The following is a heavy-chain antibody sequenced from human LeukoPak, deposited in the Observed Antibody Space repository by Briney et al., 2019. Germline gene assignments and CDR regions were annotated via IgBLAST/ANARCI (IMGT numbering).Heavy chain of an antibody. D-gene: IGHD3-22*01. CDR1: GSTVSSYF. CDR3: AKNFDSSGYPFDY. CDR2: ISSRSSNT. J-gene: IGHJ4*02. V-gene: IGHV3-11*03. Sequence: PGGSLRLSCAASGSTVSSYFMSWVRQAPGKGLEWVSYISSRSSNTNYADSVKGRFTISRDNAKNSLYLQMNSLRADDTAVYYCAKNFDSSGYPFDYWGQGTLVTVSS.